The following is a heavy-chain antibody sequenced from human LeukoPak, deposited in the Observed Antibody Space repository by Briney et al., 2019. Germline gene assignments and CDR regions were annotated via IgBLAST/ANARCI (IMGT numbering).Heavy chain of an antibody. CDR2: INPNSGGT. Sequence: GASVKVSCKASGYTFTGYYMHWVRQAPGQGLEWMGWINPNSGGTNYAQKFQCRVTMTRDTSISTAYKELSRLRSDDTAVYYCARGSVLRYFDWLLTAFFDYWGQGTLVTVSS. J-gene: IGHJ4*02. D-gene: IGHD3-9*01. V-gene: IGHV1-2*02. CDR1: GYTFTGYY. CDR3: ARGSVLRYFDWLLTAFFDY.